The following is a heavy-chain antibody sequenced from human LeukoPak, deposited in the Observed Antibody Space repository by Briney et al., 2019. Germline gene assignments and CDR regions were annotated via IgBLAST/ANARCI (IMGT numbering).Heavy chain of an antibody. CDR3: ARLPYCSSTSCYTIDY. J-gene: IGHJ4*02. CDR1: GGSISGSSHY. V-gene: IGHV4-39*01. Sequence: SETLSLTCTVSGGSISGSSHYWAWIRQPPGKGLEWIGHFYYSGSTYYNPSLKSRVTISVDTSKNQFSLKLSSVTAADTAVYYCARLPYCSSTSCYTIDYWGQGTLVTVSS. D-gene: IGHD2-2*02. CDR2: FYYSGST.